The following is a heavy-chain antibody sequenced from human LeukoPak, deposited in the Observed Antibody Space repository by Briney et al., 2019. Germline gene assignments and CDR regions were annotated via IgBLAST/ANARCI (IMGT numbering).Heavy chain of an antibody. Sequence: ASVKVSCKASGYTFTGHYIHWVRQAPGQGLEWMGWINPKNAATNYAQKFQGRVTMTRDTSISTAYMELSRLRSDDTAVYYCARDLRYYDSSVYQAFLWFDPWGQGTLVTVSS. CDR3: ARDLRYYDSSVYQAFLWFDP. J-gene: IGHJ5*02. CDR2: INPKNAAT. V-gene: IGHV1-2*02. D-gene: IGHD3-22*01. CDR1: GYTFTGHY.